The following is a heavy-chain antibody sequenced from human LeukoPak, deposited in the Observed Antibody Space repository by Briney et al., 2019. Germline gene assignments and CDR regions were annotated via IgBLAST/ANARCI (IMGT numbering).Heavy chain of an antibody. D-gene: IGHD3-10*01. CDR2: IGGRDGST. J-gene: IGHJ4*02. CDR1: GFTFSSYG. CDR3: GKGHYYGSGSLDY. V-gene: IGHV3-23*01. Sequence: RTGGSLRLSCAASGFTFSSYGMSWVRQAPGKGLEWVSAIGGRDGSTYYADSVKGRFTISRDNSKNTLYVQMNSLRAEDTAVYYCGKGHYYGSGSLDYWGQGTLVTVSS.